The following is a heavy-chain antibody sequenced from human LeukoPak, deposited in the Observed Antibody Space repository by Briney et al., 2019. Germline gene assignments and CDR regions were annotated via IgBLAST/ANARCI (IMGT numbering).Heavy chain of an antibody. V-gene: IGHV4-39*01. CDR2: IYYSGST. CDR3: ARSVMVIAIDAFDI. J-gene: IGHJ3*02. D-gene: IGHD2-21*01. CDR1: GGSISSSSYY. Sequence: PSETLSLTCTVSGGSISSSSYYWGWIRQPPGKGLEWIGSIYYSGSTYYNPSLKSRVTISVDTSKNQFSLKLSSVSDADTAVYYCARSVMVIAIDAFDIWGQGTMVTVSS.